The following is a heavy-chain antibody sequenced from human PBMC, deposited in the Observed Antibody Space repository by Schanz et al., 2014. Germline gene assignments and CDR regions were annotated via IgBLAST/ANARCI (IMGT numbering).Heavy chain of an antibody. V-gene: IGHV3-30*04. CDR1: GFTYSNFA. CDR3: AKERGDGYSNEILQY. J-gene: IGHJ4*02. D-gene: IGHD5-18*01. Sequence: QVQLVESGGGVVQPWCSLRLSCAASGFTYSNFAIHWVRQAPGKGLEWVAVISYDGSHKDYADSVKGRFTISRDNTKNTFYLHSSSLREEDTAVYFCAKERGDGYSNEILQYWGLGTQVTVSS. CDR2: ISYDGSHK.